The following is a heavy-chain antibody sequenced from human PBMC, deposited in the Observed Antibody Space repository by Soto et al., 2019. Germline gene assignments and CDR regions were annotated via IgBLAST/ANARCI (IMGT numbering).Heavy chain of an antibody. CDR3: ARVRSVVTPYGMDV. J-gene: IGHJ6*02. CDR2: TWYDGSEK. D-gene: IGHD3-22*01. CDR1: GFPFSSYG. V-gene: IGHV3-33*01. Sequence: LRLSCAASGFPFSSYGMYWVRQAPGKGLEWVAVTWYDGSEKYYADSVKGRFTISRDNPKNTLYLQMNSLRAEDTAVYYCARVRSVVTPYGMDVWGQGTTVTVSS.